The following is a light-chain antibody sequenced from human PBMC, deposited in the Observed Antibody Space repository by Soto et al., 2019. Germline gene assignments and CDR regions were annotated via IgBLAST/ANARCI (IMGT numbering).Light chain of an antibody. Sequence: EIVLTQSPGTLSLSPGERATLSCRASQSVSSSYLAWYQQKPGQAPRLLIYGASSRATGIADRFSGHGSGTDFTVIVSRLELEDCSVYYCQQCGISPWTVGQGTKVEIK. CDR1: QSVSSSY. CDR3: QQCGISPWT. CDR2: GAS. J-gene: IGKJ1*01. V-gene: IGKV3-20*01.